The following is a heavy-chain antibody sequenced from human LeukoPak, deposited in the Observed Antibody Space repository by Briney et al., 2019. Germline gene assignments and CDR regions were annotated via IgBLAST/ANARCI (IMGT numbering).Heavy chain of an antibody. V-gene: IGHV1-8*03. J-gene: IGHJ4*02. Sequence: EASVKVSCKASGYTFTSYDINWVRQATGQGLEWMGWMNPNSGNTGYAQKFQGRVTITRNTSISTAYMELSSLRSEDTAVYFCARVGSAAATADYWGQGTLVTVSS. CDR1: GYTFTSYD. CDR2: MNPNSGNT. CDR3: ARVGSAAATADY. D-gene: IGHD6-25*01.